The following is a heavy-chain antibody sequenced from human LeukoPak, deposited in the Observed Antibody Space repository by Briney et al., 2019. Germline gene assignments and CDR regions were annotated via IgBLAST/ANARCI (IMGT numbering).Heavy chain of an antibody. CDR3: ARSYYDSTGFGIDY. CDR2: TKQDGSEK. J-gene: IGHJ4*02. CDR1: GFTFSSYW. D-gene: IGHD3-22*01. V-gene: IGHV3-7*01. Sequence: PGGSLRLSCAASGFTFSSYWMSWVRQAPGKGLEWVANTKQDGSEKHYVDSVKGRFTISRDNAKNSLYLQMNSLRAEDTAVYYCARSYYDSTGFGIDYWGQGTLVTVSS.